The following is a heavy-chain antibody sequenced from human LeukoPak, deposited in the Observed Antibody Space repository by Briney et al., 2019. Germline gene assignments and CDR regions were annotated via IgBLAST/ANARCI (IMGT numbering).Heavy chain of an antibody. CDR2: INPSGGST. CDR3: AREFRGYCSSTSCYARIFDY. D-gene: IGHD2-2*01. CDR1: GYTFTSYH. J-gene: IGHJ4*02. Sequence: ASVKVSCKASGYTFTSYHMHWVRQAPGQGLEWMGIINPSGGSTSYAQKFQGRVTMTRDTSTSTVYMELSSLRSEDTAVYYCAREFRGYCSSTSCYARIFDYWGQGTLVTVSS. V-gene: IGHV1-46*01.